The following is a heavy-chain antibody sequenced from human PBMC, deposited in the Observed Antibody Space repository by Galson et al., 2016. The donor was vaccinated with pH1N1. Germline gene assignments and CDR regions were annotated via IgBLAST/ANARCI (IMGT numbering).Heavy chain of an antibody. Sequence: SLRLSCAASGFTVSDKYMTWVRQAPGQGLEWVSVIFSGGRTFYADSVKGSFTISRDNSKNTMYLQLNSLIDEDTAVYYCSRGNYAKFDYWGQGTLVTVSS. CDR3: SRGNYAKFDY. J-gene: IGHJ4*02. D-gene: IGHD2-2*01. V-gene: IGHV3-66*01. CDR2: IFSGGRT. CDR1: GFTVSDKY.